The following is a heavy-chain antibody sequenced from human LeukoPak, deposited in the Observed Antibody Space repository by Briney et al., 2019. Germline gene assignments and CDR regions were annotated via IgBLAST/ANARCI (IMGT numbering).Heavy chain of an antibody. D-gene: IGHD6-19*01. CDR1: GGSISSYY. J-gene: IGHJ4*02. CDR3: ARHEVDSSGPLDY. V-gene: IGHV4-39*01. Sequence: SETLSLTCTVSGGSISSYYWSWIRQPPGKGLEWIGSIYYSGSTYYNPSLKSRVTISVDTSKNQFSLKLSSVTAADTAVYYCARHEVDSSGPLDYWGQGTLVTVSS. CDR2: IYYSGST.